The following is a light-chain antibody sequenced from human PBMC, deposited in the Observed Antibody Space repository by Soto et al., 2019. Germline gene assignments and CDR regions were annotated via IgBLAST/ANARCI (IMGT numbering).Light chain of an antibody. CDR2: DAS. CDR3: QQRSNWPLT. V-gene: IGKV3-11*01. Sequence: EIVLTQSPDTLSLSPGERATISCRASQSVSSYLAWYQQKPGQAPRLLIYDASNRATGIPARFSGSGSGTDFTLTISSLEPEDFAVYYCQQRSNWPLTFGGGTKVDIK. CDR1: QSVSSY. J-gene: IGKJ4*01.